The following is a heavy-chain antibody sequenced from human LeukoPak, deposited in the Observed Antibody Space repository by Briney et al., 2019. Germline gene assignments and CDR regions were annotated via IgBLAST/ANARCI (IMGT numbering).Heavy chain of an antibody. V-gene: IGHV5-51*01. D-gene: IGHD5-18*01. CDR3: ARQDDVDTAMASFDY. J-gene: IGHJ4*02. CDR1: GYSFVSHW. Sequence: GESLKISCKTSGYSFVSHWIGWVRQMPGKGLEWMGIIYPGDSDTRYSPSFQGQVTISADKSISTAYLQWSSLKASDTAMYYCARQDDVDTAMASFDYWGQGTLVTVSS. CDR2: IYPGDSDT.